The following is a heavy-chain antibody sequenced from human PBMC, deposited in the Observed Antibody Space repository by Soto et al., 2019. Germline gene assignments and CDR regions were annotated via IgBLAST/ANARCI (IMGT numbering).Heavy chain of an antibody. CDR2: ISSSSSTI. D-gene: IGHD1-26*01. CDR1: GFIFNTYS. J-gene: IGHJ5*02. Sequence: GGSLRLSCAASGFIFNTYSMNWVRQAPGKGLEWVSYISSSSSTIYYADSVKGRFTISRDNAKNSLYLQMNSLRDEDTAVYYCAREGGSLNWFDPWGQGTLVTVSS. V-gene: IGHV3-48*02. CDR3: AREGGSLNWFDP.